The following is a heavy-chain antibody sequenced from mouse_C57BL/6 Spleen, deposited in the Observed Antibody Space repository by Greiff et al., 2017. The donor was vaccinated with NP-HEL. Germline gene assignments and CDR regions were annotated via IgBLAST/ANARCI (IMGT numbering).Heavy chain of an antibody. V-gene: IGHV5-4*03. CDR1: GFTFSSYA. Sequence: EVKLMESGGGLVKPGGSLKLSCAASGFTFSSYAMSWVRQTPEKRLEWVATISDGGSYTYYPDNVKGRFTISRDNAKNNLYLQMSHLKSEDTAMYYCARASHYYGSSCYYAMDYWGQGTSVTVSS. CDR3: ARASHYYGSSCYYAMDY. J-gene: IGHJ4*01. CDR2: ISDGGSYT. D-gene: IGHD1-1*01.